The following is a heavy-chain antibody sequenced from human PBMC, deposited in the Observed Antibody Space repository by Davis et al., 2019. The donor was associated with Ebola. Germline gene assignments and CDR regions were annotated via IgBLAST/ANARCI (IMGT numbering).Heavy chain of an antibody. Sequence: GGSLRLSCAASGFTFSTYGMHWVRQAPGKGLEWVAVISDDGRNKFYADSVKGRLTVSRDNSKNTLYLQMDSRTDDTAVYSCARDTGYSSSWAFDHWGQGTLVTVSS. CDR2: ISDDGRNK. D-gene: IGHD6-13*01. J-gene: IGHJ4*02. CDR3: ARDTGYSSSWAFDH. CDR1: GFTFSTYG. V-gene: IGHV3-30*03.